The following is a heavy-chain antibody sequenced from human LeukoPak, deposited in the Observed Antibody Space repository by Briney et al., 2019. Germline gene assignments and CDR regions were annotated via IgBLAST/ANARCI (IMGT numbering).Heavy chain of an antibody. CDR1: GGSVTNYY. CDR2: VYTRGTS. D-gene: IGHD6-19*01. Sequence: SETLPLTCSVPGGSVTNYYWSWIRQTAGQGLEWIGRVYTRGTSNYNPSLRSRVIISVDKSANQVSLRMTSVSAADTAVYYCTSGNGGWSSPYYFYYMVVWGKGTTVTVSS. CDR3: TSGNGGWSSPYYFYYMVV. V-gene: IGHV4-4*07. J-gene: IGHJ6*03.